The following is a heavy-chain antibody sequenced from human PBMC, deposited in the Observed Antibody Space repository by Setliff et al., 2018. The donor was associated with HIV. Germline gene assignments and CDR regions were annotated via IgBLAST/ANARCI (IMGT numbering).Heavy chain of an antibody. CDR2: IYTSGST. J-gene: IGHJ6*03. CDR1: GGSISSGSYY. D-gene: IGHD3-22*01. V-gene: IGHV4-61*02. Sequence: TLSLTCTVSGGSISSGSYYWSWIRQPAGKGLEWIGRIYTSGSTNYNPSLKSRVTISVDTSKNQFSLKMRSVTAADTAVYYCARETYYYNNPQYYYYYMDVWGKGTTVTVSS. CDR3: ARETYYYNNPQYYYYYMDV.